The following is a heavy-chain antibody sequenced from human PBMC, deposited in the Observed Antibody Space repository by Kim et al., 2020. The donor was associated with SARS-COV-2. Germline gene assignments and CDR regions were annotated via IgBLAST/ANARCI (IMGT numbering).Heavy chain of an antibody. J-gene: IGHJ4*02. CDR1: GGSISSYY. Sequence: SQTLSLTCTVSGGSISSYYWSWIRQPTGKGLEWIGYIYYSGSTNYNPSLKSRGTISVDTSKNQFSLKLSSVTAADTAVYYCARVETDSSGYYYDYWGQGTLVTVSS. CDR3: ARVETDSSGYYYDY. V-gene: IGHV4-59*01. D-gene: IGHD3-22*01. CDR2: IYYSGST.